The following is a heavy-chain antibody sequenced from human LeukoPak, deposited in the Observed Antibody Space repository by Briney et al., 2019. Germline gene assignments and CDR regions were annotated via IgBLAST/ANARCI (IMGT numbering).Heavy chain of an antibody. Sequence: SGTLSLTCTVSGGSISSSSYYWGWIRQPPGKGLEWIGSIYYSGSTYYNPSLKSRVTISVDTSKNQFSLKLSSVTAADTAVYYCARDAWFGELSWFDPWGQGTLVTVSS. CDR2: IYYSGST. V-gene: IGHV4-39*07. CDR1: GGSISSSSYY. CDR3: ARDAWFGELSWFDP. D-gene: IGHD3-10*01. J-gene: IGHJ5*02.